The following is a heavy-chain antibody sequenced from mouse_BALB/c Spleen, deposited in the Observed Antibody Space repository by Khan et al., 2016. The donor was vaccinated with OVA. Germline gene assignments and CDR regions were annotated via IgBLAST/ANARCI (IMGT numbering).Heavy chain of an antibody. CDR3: ARCTTEYALEC. CDR1: GYTFTSHT. J-gene: IGHJ4*01. CDR2: INPRSDYT. D-gene: IGHD2-14*01. V-gene: IGHV1-4*01. Sequence: QIQLVQSGAELARPGASVKMSCKASGYTFTSHTMHWVKQRPGQGLEWIGYINPRSDYTQYNQKFNDKATLTADISSSTAYMQLSSLTSEDSAVYYGARCTTEYALECWGQGTSGTVSS.